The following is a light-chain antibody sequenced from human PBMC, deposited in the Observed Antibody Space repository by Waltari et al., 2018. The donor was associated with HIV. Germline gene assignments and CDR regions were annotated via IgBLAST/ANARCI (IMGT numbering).Light chain of an antibody. CDR3: ASGDDSLDGFYV. CDR1: CSNIGTNP. CDR2: INN. V-gene: IGLV1-44*01. Sequence: QSVLTKPPSVSGAPGHRVNISCSVSCSNIGTNPVNWYQVLPGTAPQLLIYINNQRPSGVPDRFSGSKAGTSASLAISGLQSEDEADYYCASGDDSLDGFYVFGTGTKVTVL. J-gene: IGLJ1*01.